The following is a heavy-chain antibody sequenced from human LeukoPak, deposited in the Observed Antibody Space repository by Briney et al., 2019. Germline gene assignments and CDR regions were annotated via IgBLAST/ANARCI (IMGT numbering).Heavy chain of an antibody. Sequence: GGSLRLSCAASGFTFSSYAMSWVRQAPGKGLEWVAVISYDGSNKYYADSVKGRFTISRDNSKNTLYLQMNSLRAEDTAVYYCARDEYCSSTSCPYSHFDYWGQGTLVTVSS. CDR1: GFTFSSYA. CDR3: ARDEYCSSTSCPYSHFDY. V-gene: IGHV3-30-3*01. CDR2: ISYDGSNK. J-gene: IGHJ4*02. D-gene: IGHD2-2*01.